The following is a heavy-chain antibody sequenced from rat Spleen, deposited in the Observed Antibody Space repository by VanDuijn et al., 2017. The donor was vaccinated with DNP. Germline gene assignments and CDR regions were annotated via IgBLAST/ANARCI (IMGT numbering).Heavy chain of an antibody. CDR3: ASLGLGPDQ. J-gene: IGHJ2*01. V-gene: IGHV2-30*01. D-gene: IGHD5-1*01. CDR1: GFSLPSYN. CDR2: IWTGGST. Sequence: QVQLKESGPGLVQPSQTLSLTCTVSGFSLPSYNIHWIRQPAGKGLEWMGIIWTGGSTDYNSGLKTRLRISRGTSKSQGFLKMNRLQSEETATYFLASLGLGPDQWGQGVIVTGSS.